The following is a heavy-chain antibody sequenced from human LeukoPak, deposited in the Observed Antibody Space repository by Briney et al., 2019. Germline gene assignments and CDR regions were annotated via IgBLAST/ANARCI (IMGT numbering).Heavy chain of an antibody. Sequence: GGSLRLSCAASGFAFSSYGMHWVRQAPGKGLEWVAFIRYDGSNKYYADSVKGRFTISRDNSKNTLYLQMNNLRAEDTAVYYCAKEEVLQWLVQDAFDIWGQGTMVTVSS. CDR3: AKEEVLQWLVQDAFDI. CDR2: IRYDGSNK. D-gene: IGHD6-19*01. J-gene: IGHJ3*02. CDR1: GFAFSSYG. V-gene: IGHV3-30*02.